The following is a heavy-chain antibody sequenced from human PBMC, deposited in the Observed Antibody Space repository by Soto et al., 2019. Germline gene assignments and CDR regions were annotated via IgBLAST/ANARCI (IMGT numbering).Heavy chain of an antibody. CDR1: GYTLTSHG. V-gene: IGHV1-18*04. J-gene: IGHJ3*02. CDR2: ISTYDGKT. D-gene: IGHD4-17*01. CDR3: ARASPNYGDSNDAFDI. Sequence: QIQLVQSGAEVKKPGASVKVSCKASGYTLTSHGISWVRQAPGQGLAWMGWISTYDGKTNYAQMLQGGVTMTTDTSTSTAYMEQRSLRSADTAVYYCARASPNYGDSNDAFDIWCQGTRVTVSS.